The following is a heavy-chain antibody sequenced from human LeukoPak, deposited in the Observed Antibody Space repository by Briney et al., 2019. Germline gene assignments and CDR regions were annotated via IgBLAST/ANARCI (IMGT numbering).Heavy chain of an antibody. CDR1: GGSISSFY. D-gene: IGHD3-16*01. V-gene: IGHV4-59*01. CDR3: ARGNYDDSYAYGGDFDS. Sequence: KSSETLSLTCGVSGGSISSFYWNWIRQPPGKGLEWIGYMSNSGSTNYNPSLKSRLTISVDTSKNHLSLRLSSVTAADTAVYYCARGNYDDSYAYGGDFDSWGQGTLVTVSS. J-gene: IGHJ4*02. CDR2: MSNSGST.